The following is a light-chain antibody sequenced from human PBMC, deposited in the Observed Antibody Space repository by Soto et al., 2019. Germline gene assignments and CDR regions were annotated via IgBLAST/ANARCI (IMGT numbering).Light chain of an antibody. V-gene: IGKV3-15*01. CDR1: QSVSSN. CDR3: QQYNNWPPLT. CDR2: GAS. J-gene: IGKJ4*01. Sequence: EIVMKQPPATLSVSPGERATLSCRASQSVSSNLAWYQQKPGQAPRLLIYGASTRATGIPARFSGSGSGTEFTLTISSLQSEDFAVYYCQQYNNWPPLTFGGGTKVDI.